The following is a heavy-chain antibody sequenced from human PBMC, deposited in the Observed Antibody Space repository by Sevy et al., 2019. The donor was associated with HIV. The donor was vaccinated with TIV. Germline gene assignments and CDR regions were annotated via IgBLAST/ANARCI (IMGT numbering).Heavy chain of an antibody. D-gene: IGHD3-10*01. CDR3: ARVEGFGEPDAFDS. CDR2: ISSSSSYI. CDR1: GFTLSYYS. J-gene: IGHJ3*02. Sequence: GGSLRLSCAASGFTLSYYSMNWVRQAPGKGLEWVSSISSSSSYIYYADSVKGRFTISRDNAKNSLYLQMNSLRAEDTAVYYCARVEGFGEPDAFDSWGQGTMVTVSS. V-gene: IGHV3-21*01.